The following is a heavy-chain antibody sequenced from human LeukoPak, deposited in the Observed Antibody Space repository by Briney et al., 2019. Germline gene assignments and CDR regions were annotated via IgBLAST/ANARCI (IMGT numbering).Heavy chain of an antibody. Sequence: SETLSLTCAVYGGPFSGYYWSWIRQPPGKGLEWIGEINHSGSTNYNPSLKSRVTISVDTSKNQFSLRLSSVTAADTAVYYCARGPYYYGSGSYYSHWGQGTLVTVSS. CDR2: INHSGST. J-gene: IGHJ4*02. CDR3: ARGPYYYGSGSYYSH. V-gene: IGHV4-34*01. D-gene: IGHD3-10*01. CDR1: GGPFSGYY.